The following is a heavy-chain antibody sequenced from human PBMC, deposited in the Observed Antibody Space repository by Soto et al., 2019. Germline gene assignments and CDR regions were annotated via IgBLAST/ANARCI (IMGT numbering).Heavy chain of an antibody. V-gene: IGHV3-23*01. D-gene: IGHD6-19*01. Sequence: AGGSLRLSCAASGFTFSSYAMSWVRQAPGKGLEWVSAISGSGGSTYYADSVKGRFTISRDNSKNTLYLQMNSLRAEDTAVYYCAKGYSSGWYYYYGMDVWGQGTTVTVSS. CDR3: AKGYSSGWYYYYGMDV. J-gene: IGHJ6*02. CDR2: ISGSGGST. CDR1: GFTFSSYA.